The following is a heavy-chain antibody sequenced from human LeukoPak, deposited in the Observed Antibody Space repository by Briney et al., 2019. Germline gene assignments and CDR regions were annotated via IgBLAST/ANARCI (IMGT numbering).Heavy chain of an antibody. CDR2: ISGSGGGT. J-gene: IGHJ4*02. Sequence: GGSLRLSCAASGFTFTGYAMTWVRQAPRKGLEWVSAISGSGGGTYYADSAKGRFTISRDNSKNTLYLQMNSLRAEDTAVYYCAKDLRFGDSPGNRFDYWGQGTLVTVSS. CDR1: GFTFTGYA. V-gene: IGHV3-23*01. D-gene: IGHD3-10*01. CDR3: AKDLRFGDSPGNRFDY.